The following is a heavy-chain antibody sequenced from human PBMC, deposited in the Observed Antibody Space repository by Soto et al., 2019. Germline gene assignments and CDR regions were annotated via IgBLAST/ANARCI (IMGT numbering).Heavy chain of an antibody. CDR1: GFTFDDYG. D-gene: IGHD2-2*01. CDR3: ARDYCSSTSCYVFSPGRLDS. J-gene: IGHJ4*02. CDR2: INWNGGST. V-gene: IGHV3-20*01. Sequence: PGGSLRLSCAASGFTFDDYGMSWVRQAPGKGLEWVSGINWNGGSTGYADSVKGRFTISRDNAKNSLYLQMNSLRAEDTALYHCARDYCSSTSCYVFSPGRLDSWGQGTLVTVSS.